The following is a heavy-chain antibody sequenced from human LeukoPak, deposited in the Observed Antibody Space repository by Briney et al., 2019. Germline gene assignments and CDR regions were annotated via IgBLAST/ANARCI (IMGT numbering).Heavy chain of an antibody. Sequence: ASVKVSCKVSGYTLNDLSIHWVRQAFGKGLEWMGGFELEDGETIYAREFQGRVIMTEDTSTDTAYMEMRSLRSEDTAVYYCATPLYCSSSTCNDGGYYWGQGTLVTVSS. D-gene: IGHD2-2*01. CDR3: ATPLYCSSSTCNDGGYY. CDR1: GYTLNDLS. V-gene: IGHV1-24*01. CDR2: FELEDGET. J-gene: IGHJ4*02.